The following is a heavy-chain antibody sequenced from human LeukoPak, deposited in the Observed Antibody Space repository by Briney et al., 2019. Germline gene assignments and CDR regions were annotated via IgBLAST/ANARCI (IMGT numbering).Heavy chain of an antibody. D-gene: IGHD6-19*01. CDR1: GFTFSSYA. CDR2: INSDGSTT. J-gene: IGHJ4*02. Sequence: GGSLRLSCAASGFTFSSYAMSWVRQAPGKGLEWVSRINSDGSTTSCADSVKGRFTISRDNAKNTLYLQMNSLRAEDTAVYYCARKVIEVAYYDYWGQGTLVTVSS. CDR3: ARKVIEVAYYDY. V-gene: IGHV3-74*01.